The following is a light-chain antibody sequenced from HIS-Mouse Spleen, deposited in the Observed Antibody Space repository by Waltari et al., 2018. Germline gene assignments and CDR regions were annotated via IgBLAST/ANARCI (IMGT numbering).Light chain of an antibody. CDR2: EVS. CDR3: SSYTSSSTLEV. V-gene: IGLV2-14*01. Sequence: QSALTQPASVSGSPGQSITISCTGTSSDVGGYNYFSCYQQHPGKAPKLMIYEVSNRPSGVSNRFSGSKSGNTASLTISGLQAEDEADYYCSSYTSSSTLEVFGGGTKLTVL. J-gene: IGLJ2*01. CDR1: SSDVGGYNY.